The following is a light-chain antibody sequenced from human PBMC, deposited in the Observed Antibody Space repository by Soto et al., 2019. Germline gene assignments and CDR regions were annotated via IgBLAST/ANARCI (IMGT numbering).Light chain of an antibody. CDR1: SSDVGSYKL. CDR3: SSYGGDTTYV. CDR2: TDN. J-gene: IGLJ1*01. Sequence: QSVLTQPASVSGSPGQSITISCTGSSSDVGSYKLVSWYQQYPGKAPKLIIYTDNKRPPGVSNRFSGSRSSNTASLTISGLQPEDEAAYYCSSYGGDTTYVFGTGTKVTVL. V-gene: IGLV2-23*01.